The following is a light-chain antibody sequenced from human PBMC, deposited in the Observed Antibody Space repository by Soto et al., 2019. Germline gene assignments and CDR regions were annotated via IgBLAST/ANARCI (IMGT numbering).Light chain of an antibody. V-gene: IGKV3-15*01. CDR3: QHYNDWPPTWT. CDR1: QSVSSK. CDR2: GAS. J-gene: IGKJ1*01. Sequence: EKVMTQSPATLSVSPGERATLSCRASQSVSSKLAWYQQKPGQAPRVLIYGASTRATGIPARFSGSGSGTEGTLNISSLQSEDFSVCYCQHYNDWPPTWTFGQVTRVEIK.